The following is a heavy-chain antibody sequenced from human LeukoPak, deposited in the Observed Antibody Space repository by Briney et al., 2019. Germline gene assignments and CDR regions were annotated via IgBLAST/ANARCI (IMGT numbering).Heavy chain of an antibody. CDR2: ISGSSSTI. V-gene: IGHV3-48*01. Sequence: EGSLRLSCVASGFTFSSYNMNWVRQAPGKGLEWVSYISGSSSTIYYADSVKGRFTISRDNAKNSLYLQMNSLRAEDTAVYYCARASGSYQTFDYWGQGTLVTVSS. J-gene: IGHJ4*02. CDR1: GFTFSSYN. CDR3: ARASGSYQTFDY. D-gene: IGHD1-26*01.